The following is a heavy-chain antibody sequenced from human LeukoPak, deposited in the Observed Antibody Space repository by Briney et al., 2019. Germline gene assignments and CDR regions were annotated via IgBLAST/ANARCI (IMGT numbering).Heavy chain of an antibody. V-gene: IGHV1-58*02. D-gene: IGHD5-18*01. CDR1: GFTFTSSA. CDR3: ATDGGYSYGRRGYYFDY. J-gene: IGHJ4*02. CDR2: VVAGSGST. Sequence: SVKVSCKASGFTFTSSAMQWVRQARGQRLEWIGWVVAGSGSTNYAQKFQQRVTITRDMSTRTAYMELSGLRTEDTAVYYCATDGGYSYGRRGYYFDYWGQGTLVTVSS.